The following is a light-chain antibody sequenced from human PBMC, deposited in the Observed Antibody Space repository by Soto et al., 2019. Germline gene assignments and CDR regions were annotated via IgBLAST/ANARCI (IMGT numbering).Light chain of an antibody. Sequence: AIRMTQSPSSLSASPGDRVTITCRARQGISSYLAWSQQKPGKATKLLIYAASTLQSGVPSRFSGSGSVTDFTLTISCLPAEYFATYYCQQYYSYPWTFGPGTNVDIK. CDR2: AAS. CDR1: QGISSY. J-gene: IGKJ3*01. CDR3: QQYYSYPWT. V-gene: IGKV1-8*01.